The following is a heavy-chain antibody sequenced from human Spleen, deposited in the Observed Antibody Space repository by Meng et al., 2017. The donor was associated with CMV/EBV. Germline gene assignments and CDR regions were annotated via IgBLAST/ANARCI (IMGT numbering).Heavy chain of an antibody. Sequence: SCAASGSTVSSNYMSWVRQTPGKGLEWVSALYVDGRTYYADSVKGRFIISKDSSENTLSLQMNSLRVDDTATYYCTRREKAAAGLFDYWGQGTLVTVSS. CDR1: GSTVSSNY. J-gene: IGHJ4*02. CDR3: TRREKAAAGLFDY. V-gene: IGHV3-66*02. CDR2: LYVDGRT. D-gene: IGHD6-13*01.